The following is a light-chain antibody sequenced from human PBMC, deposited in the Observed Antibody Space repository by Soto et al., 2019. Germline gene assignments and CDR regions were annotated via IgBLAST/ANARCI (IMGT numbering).Light chain of an antibody. V-gene: IGKV3-20*01. CDR1: QSVNSDF. CDR3: QHYDSTLWT. CDR2: GAS. J-gene: IGKJ1*01. Sequence: EIVLTQSPGILSLSPGQTVTLSCRASQSVNSDFLAWYQQKLGQAPRLLIYGASSRATGIPDRFSGSGSGTDFTLTISRLQPEGLALYYCQHYDSTLWTFGQGTKLEIE.